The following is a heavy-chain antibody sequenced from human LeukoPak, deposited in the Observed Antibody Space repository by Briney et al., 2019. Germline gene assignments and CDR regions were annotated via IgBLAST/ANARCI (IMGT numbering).Heavy chain of an antibody. CDR1: GYTFTGYY. V-gene: IGHV1-2*02. D-gene: IGHD3-22*01. CDR3: ASSMYYYDSSGYYAFDI. CDR2: INPNSGGT. Sequence: GASVKVSCKASGYTFTGYYMHWVRQAPGQGLEWMGWINPNSGGTNYAQKFQGRVTMTRDTSISTAYMELSRLRSDDTAVYYCASSMYYYDSSGYYAFDIWGQGTMVTVSS. J-gene: IGHJ3*02.